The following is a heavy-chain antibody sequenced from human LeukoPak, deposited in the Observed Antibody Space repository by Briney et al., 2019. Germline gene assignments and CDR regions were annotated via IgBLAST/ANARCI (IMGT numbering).Heavy chain of an antibody. J-gene: IGHJ4*02. CDR3: ITEPHDYGDFTFGY. V-gene: IGHV3-15*01. CDR2: IKSKTDGGTT. D-gene: IGHD4-17*01. Sequence: GGSLRLSCAASGFTVSSNYMSWVRQAPGKGLEWVGRIKSKTDGGTTDYAAPVKGRFTISRDDSTNTLSLQMSSLKAEDTALYFCITEPHDYGDFTFGYWGQGTLVTVSS. CDR1: GFTVSSNY.